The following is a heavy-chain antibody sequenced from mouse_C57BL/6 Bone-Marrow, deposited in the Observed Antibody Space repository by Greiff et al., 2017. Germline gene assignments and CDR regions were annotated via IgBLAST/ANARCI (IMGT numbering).Heavy chain of an antibody. J-gene: IGHJ1*03. CDR1: GYTFTNYW. Sequence: QVQLQQSGAELVRPGTSVKMSCKASGYTFTNYWIGWAKQRPGHGLEWIGDIYPGGGYTKYNEKFKGKATLTADKSSSTVYMELRSMRSEDSDIYFCARSSYYDCSYGYFDVWGTGTTVTVSS. CDR3: ARSSYYDCSYGYFDV. V-gene: IGHV1-63*01. D-gene: IGHD1-1*01. CDR2: IYPGGGYT.